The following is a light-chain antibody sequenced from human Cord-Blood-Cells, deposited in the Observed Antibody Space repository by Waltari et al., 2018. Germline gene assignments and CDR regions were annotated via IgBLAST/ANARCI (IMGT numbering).Light chain of an antibody. Sequence: EIVLTQSPGTLSLSPGERATLSCRASQSVSSSYLAWYQQKPGQAPRLLIYGASSRAPGIPDRFSGSWSGTDFTLTISRLEPEDFAVYYCQQYGSSPNTFGQGTKLEIK. CDR2: GAS. CDR1: QSVSSSY. CDR3: QQYGSSPNT. J-gene: IGKJ2*01. V-gene: IGKV3-20*01.